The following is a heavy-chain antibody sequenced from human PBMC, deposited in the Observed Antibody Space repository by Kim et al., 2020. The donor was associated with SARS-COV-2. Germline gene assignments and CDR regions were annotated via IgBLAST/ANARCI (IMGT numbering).Heavy chain of an antibody. CDR1: GFTFSSYA. CDR2: IYSGGTTT. Sequence: GGSLRLSCAVSGFTFSSYAMTWVRQAPGRGLEWVSLIYSGGTTTYYADSVKGRFTISRDNSKNTLYLQMNSLRAEDTAVYYCAKVGSSSQWLPYFDYWGQGTLVTVSS. D-gene: IGHD6-19*01. V-gene: IGHV3-23*03. CDR3: AKVGSSSQWLPYFDY. J-gene: IGHJ4*02.